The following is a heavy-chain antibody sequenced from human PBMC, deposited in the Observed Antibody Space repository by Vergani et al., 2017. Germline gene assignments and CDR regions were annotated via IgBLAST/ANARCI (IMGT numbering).Heavy chain of an antibody. CDR3: ARPYGDYDNWFDP. V-gene: IGHV1-2*02. CDR1: GYYFTDNY. Sequence: QVQLVQSGAEVKKPGAAVKVSCKASGYYFTDNYLHWVRQAPGQGLEWMGRITPQNGGTQYAEKFKGRVTMTRDTSITTAYMELRSLRSDDTAVYYCARPYGDYDNWFDPWGQGTLVTVSS. D-gene: IGHD4-17*01. CDR2: ITPQNGGT. J-gene: IGHJ5*02.